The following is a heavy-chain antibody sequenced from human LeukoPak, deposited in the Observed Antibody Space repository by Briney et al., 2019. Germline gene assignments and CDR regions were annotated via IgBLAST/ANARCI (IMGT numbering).Heavy chain of an antibody. CDR2: IRYDGSNK. CDR1: GFTFSSYG. Sequence: GGSLRLSCAASGFTFSSYGMYWVRQAPGKGLGWVAFIRYDGSNKYYADSVKGRFTISRDNFKNTLYLQMNSLKTEDTAVYYCAKDWDGDYAVDYWGQGTLVTVSS. CDR3: AKDWDGDYAVDY. D-gene: IGHD4-17*01. J-gene: IGHJ4*02. V-gene: IGHV3-30*02.